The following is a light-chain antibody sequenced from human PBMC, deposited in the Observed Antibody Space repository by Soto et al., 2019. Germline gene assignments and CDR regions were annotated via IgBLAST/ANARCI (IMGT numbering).Light chain of an antibody. V-gene: IGKV3-20*01. CDR2: GAS. CDR3: QQYGGSPQT. CDR1: QSVSNY. J-gene: IGKJ1*01. Sequence: ELVLTQSPDTLSLSPGERATLSCRASQSVSNYLAWYQQKPGQAPRLLIYGASRRATVIPDRFSGSGSGTDFTLTISRLEPEDFAVYYCQQYGGSPQTFGQGTNVEIK.